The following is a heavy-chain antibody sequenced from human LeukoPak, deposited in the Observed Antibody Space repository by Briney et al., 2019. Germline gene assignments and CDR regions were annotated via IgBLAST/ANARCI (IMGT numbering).Heavy chain of an antibody. CDR1: GGSVSSGSYY. V-gene: IGHV4-61*01. Sequence: PSETLSLTCTVSGGSVSSGSYYWSWIRQPPGKGLEWIGYIYYSGSTNYNPSLKSRVTISVDTSKNQFSLKLSSVTAADTAVYYCARGTTVTSTYDPYFDYWGQGTLVTVSS. CDR2: IYYSGST. J-gene: IGHJ4*02. D-gene: IGHD4-17*01. CDR3: ARGTTVTSTYDPYFDY.